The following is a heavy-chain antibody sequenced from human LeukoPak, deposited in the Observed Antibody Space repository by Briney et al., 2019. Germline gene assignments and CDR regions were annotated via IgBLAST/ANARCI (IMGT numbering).Heavy chain of an antibody. CDR2: ISSSSSYI. Sequence: GGSLRLSCAASGFTFSSYSMNWVRQAPGKGLEWVSSISSSSSYIYYADSVKGQFTISRDNAKNSLYLQMNSLRAEDTAVYYCARESSILTGFAFDIWGQGTMVTVSS. CDR3: ARESSILTGFAFDI. V-gene: IGHV3-21*01. J-gene: IGHJ3*02. CDR1: GFTFSSYS. D-gene: IGHD3-9*01.